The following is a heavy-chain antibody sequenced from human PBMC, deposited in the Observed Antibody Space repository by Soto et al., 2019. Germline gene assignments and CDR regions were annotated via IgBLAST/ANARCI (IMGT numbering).Heavy chain of an antibody. D-gene: IGHD3-22*01. CDR2: ISGTDTST. CDR3: AKDAWEDYYDSSGYYYFDY. V-gene: IGHV3-23*01. J-gene: IGHJ4*02. Sequence: GGSLRLSCAASGFTFSSYAMSWVRQAPGKGLEWVSVISGTDTSTYYADSVKGRFTISRDNSKNTLYLQMNSLRAEDTAVYYCAKDAWEDYYDSSGYYYFDYWGQGTLVTVSS. CDR1: GFTFSSYA.